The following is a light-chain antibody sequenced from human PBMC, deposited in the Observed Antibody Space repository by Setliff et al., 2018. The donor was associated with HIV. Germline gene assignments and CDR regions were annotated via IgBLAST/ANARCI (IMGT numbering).Light chain of an antibody. CDR3: GTWDTTLSVYV. CDR1: SSNIGNNY. V-gene: IGLV1-51*02. Sequence: QSALTQPPSVSAAPRQKVTISCSGSSSNIGNNYVSRYQHLPGTAPKLLIYEDNKRPSGIPGRFSGSKSGASATLAITGLQTGDEADYYCGTWDTTLSVYVFGSGTKVTVL. J-gene: IGLJ1*01. CDR2: EDN.